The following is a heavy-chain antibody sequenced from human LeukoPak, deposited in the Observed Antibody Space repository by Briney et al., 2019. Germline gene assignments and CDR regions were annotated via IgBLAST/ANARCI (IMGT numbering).Heavy chain of an antibody. CDR2: INPNSGGT. CDR1: GYTFTGYY. D-gene: IGHD2-2*01. V-gene: IGHV1-2*02. CDR3: ARIPGGVPAATDFDY. Sequence: GASVKVSCKASGYTFTGYYMHWVRQAPGQGLEWMGWINPNSGGTNYAQKFQGRVTMTRDTSISTAYTELSRLRSDDTAVYYCARIPGGVPAATDFDYWGQGTLVTVSS. J-gene: IGHJ4*02.